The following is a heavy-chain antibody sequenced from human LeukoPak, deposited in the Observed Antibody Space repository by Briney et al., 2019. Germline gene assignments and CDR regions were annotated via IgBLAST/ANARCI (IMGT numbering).Heavy chain of an antibody. Sequence: SETLSLTCTVSGGSISSSSYYWGWIRQPPGKGLEWLGNINHSGRSSYNPSPKSRLTISVDTSKTHCYLKLSSVTAADTAVYYCARHSGTHTSNVDYWGQGNLVTVSS. D-gene: IGHD1-26*01. CDR3: ARHSGTHTSNVDY. J-gene: IGHJ4*02. CDR2: INHSGRS. CDR1: GGSISSSSYY. V-gene: IGHV4-39*01.